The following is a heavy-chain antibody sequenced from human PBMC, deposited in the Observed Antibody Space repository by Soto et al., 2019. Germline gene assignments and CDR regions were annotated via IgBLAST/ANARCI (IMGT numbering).Heavy chain of an antibody. CDR3: ARDQYSSSWGSYYYYGMDV. J-gene: IGHJ6*02. Sequence: SETLSLTCTVSGGSISSYYWSWIRQPAGKGLEWIGRIYTSGSTNYNPSLKSRVTMSVDTSKNQFSLKLSSVTAADTAVYYCARDQYSSSWGSYYYYGMDVWGQGTTVTVSS. V-gene: IGHV4-4*07. D-gene: IGHD6-13*01. CDR2: IYTSGST. CDR1: GGSISSYY.